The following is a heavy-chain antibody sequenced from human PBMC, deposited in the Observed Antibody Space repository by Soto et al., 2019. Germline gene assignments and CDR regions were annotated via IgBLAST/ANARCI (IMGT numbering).Heavy chain of an antibody. D-gene: IGHD6-19*01. CDR2: VNPTGST. CDR1: GGSFSGYY. Sequence: QVQVQQWGAGLLKSSETLSLTCAVYGGSFSGYYWSWIRQSPGKGLEWIGEVNPTGSTKYNPSLKSRVTISVDTSKNQFSLNLHSVTAADTALYYCARSREQWLVDAFDIWGQGTMVTVSS. CDR3: ARSREQWLVDAFDI. J-gene: IGHJ3*02. V-gene: IGHV4-34*01.